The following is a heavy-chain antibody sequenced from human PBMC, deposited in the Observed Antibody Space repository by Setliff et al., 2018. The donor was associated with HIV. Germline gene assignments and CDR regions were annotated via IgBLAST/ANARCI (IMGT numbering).Heavy chain of an antibody. Sequence: KASETLSLTCTVSGDSINSGSSYWSWIRQPPGKGLEWIGYIHHSGSTNYNPSHRSRLTLSLDTSRSRLSLRAASLTAADTAIYYCVRHRGQLLRWAFDSWGQGILVTVSS. D-gene: IGHD3-10*01. CDR3: VRHRGQLLRWAFDS. CDR2: IHHSGST. J-gene: IGHJ4*02. CDR1: GDSINSGSSY. V-gene: IGHV4-61*01.